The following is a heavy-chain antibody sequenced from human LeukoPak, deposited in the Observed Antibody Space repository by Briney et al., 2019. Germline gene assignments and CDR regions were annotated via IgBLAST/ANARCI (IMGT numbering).Heavy chain of an antibody. CDR2: IIPIFGTA. D-gene: IGHD6-13*01. Sequence: ASVKVSCKASGYTFTGYYMHWVRQAPGQGLEWMGGIIPIFGTANYAQKFQGRVTITADESTSTAYMELSSLRSEDTAVYYCARDVSSSWYFDYWGQGTLVTVSS. J-gene: IGHJ4*02. CDR3: ARDVSSSWYFDY. V-gene: IGHV1-69*13. CDR1: GYTFTGYY.